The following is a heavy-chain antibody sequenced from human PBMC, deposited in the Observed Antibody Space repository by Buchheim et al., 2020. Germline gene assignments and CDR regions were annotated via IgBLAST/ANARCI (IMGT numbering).Heavy chain of an antibody. CDR3: AEAPGYYDSSGYYGADAVDI. D-gene: IGHD3-22*01. Sequence: QLQLQESGPGLVKPSETLSLTCTVSGGSIGSSSYYWGWIRQPPGKGLEWIGSIYYSGSTYYNPSLKSRVTISVDTSKNQFSLKLSSVTAADTAVYYCAEAPGYYDSSGYYGADAVDIWGQGT. J-gene: IGHJ3*02. CDR1: GGSIGSSSYY. V-gene: IGHV4-39*07. CDR2: IYYSGST.